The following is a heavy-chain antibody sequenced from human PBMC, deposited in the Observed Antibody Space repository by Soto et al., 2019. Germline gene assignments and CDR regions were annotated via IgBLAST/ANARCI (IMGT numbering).Heavy chain of an antibody. CDR2: IHTSGST. D-gene: IGHD1-26*01. J-gene: IGHJ5*02. V-gene: IGHV4-4*07. Sequence: SETLSLTCTVSGGSISSYYWSWIRQPAGKGLEWIGRIHTSGSTNYNPSLKSRVTMSVDTSKNQFSLKLSSVTAADTAVYYCARVAVQWELLRFDPWGQGTLVTAPQ. CDR3: ARVAVQWELLRFDP. CDR1: GGSISSYY.